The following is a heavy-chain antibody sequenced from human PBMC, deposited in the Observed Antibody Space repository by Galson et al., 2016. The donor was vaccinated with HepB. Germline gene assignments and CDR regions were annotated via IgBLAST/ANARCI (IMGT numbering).Heavy chain of an antibody. J-gene: IGHJ2*01. V-gene: IGHV3-30*18. D-gene: IGHD5-18*01. CDR2: ISPDGSII. CDR3: AKVFRQYSYGYSGWYFDL. Sequence: SLRLSCAASGFSFSTYGMHWVRQAPGKGLEWVAVISPDGSIIHSADSVKGRFTISRDNSKTTLFLQMNSLRIEDTAVYYCAKVFRQYSYGYSGWYFDLWGRGTLVTVSS. CDR1: GFSFSTYG.